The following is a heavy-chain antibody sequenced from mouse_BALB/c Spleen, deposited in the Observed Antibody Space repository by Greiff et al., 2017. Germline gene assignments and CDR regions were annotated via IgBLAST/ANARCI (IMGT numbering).Heavy chain of an antibody. CDR1: GYTFTSYT. CDR3: ARNLYYYAMDY. Sequence: QVQLKESGAELARPGASVKMSCKASGYTFTSYTMHWVKQRPGQGLEWIGYINPSSGYTNYNQKFKDKATLTADKSSSTAYMQLSSLTSEDSAVYYCARNLYYYAMDYWGQGTSVTVSS. CDR2: INPSSGYT. V-gene: IGHV1-4*01. J-gene: IGHJ4*01.